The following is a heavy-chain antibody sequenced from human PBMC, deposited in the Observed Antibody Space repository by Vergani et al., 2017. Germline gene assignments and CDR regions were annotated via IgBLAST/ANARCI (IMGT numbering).Heavy chain of an antibody. Sequence: EVQLLESGGNLIQPGGSLRLSCGASGFTFSSYAMTCVRLAPGKGLQWDSAISGSGGNTFYTDSVKGRFTISRDNSKDTLYLEMNSLSVEDTAIYYCAKARDPNCKGGNCYSYYYGLDLWGQGTTVTVSS. V-gene: IGHV3-23*01. CDR2: ISGSGGNT. D-gene: IGHD2-21*01. CDR3: AKARDPNCKGGNCYSYYYGLDL. CDR1: GFTFSSYA. J-gene: IGHJ6*02.